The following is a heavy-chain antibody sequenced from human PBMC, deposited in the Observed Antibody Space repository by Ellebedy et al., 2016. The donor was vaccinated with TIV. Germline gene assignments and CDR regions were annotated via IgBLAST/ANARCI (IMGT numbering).Heavy chain of an antibody. CDR1: GFTFSSYS. CDR2: ISGSGGST. D-gene: IGHD3-10*01. Sequence: GESLKISXAASGFTFSSYSMNWVRQAPGKGLEWVSAISGSGGSTYYADSVKGRFTISRDNSKNTLYLQMNSLRAEDTAVYYCAKAPRGELFPRWFDPWGQGTLVTVSS. CDR3: AKAPRGELFPRWFDP. J-gene: IGHJ5*02. V-gene: IGHV3-23*01.